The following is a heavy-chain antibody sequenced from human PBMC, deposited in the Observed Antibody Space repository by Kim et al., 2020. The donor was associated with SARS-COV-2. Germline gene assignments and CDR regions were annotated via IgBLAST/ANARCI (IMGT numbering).Heavy chain of an antibody. CDR2: IWYDGSNK. Sequence: GGSLRLSCAASGFTFSSYGMHWVRQAPGKGLEWVAVIWYDGSNKYYADSVKGRFTISRDNSKNTLYLQMNSLRAEDTAVYYCARDMYSSSWYGDPLQTFIGYWGQGTLVTVSS. J-gene: IGHJ4*02. CDR1: GFTFSSYG. D-gene: IGHD6-13*01. V-gene: IGHV3-33*01. CDR3: ARDMYSSSWYGDPLQTFIGY.